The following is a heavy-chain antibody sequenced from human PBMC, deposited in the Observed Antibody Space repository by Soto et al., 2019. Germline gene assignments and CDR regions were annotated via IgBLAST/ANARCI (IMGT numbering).Heavy chain of an antibody. CDR2: IYYSGST. D-gene: IGHD6-13*01. CDR3: ARRWDFGYSSSWSFDY. CDR1: GGSISSYY. V-gene: IGHV4-59*01. Sequence: QVQLQESGPGLVKPSETLSLTCTVSGGSISSYYWSWIRQPPGKGLEWIGYIYYSGSTNYNPSLKSRVTISVDTSKNQFSLKLSSVTAADTAVYYCARRWDFGYSSSWSFDYWGQGTLVTVSS. J-gene: IGHJ4*02.